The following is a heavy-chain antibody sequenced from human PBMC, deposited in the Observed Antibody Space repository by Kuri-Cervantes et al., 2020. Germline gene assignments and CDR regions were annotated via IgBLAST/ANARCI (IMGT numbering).Heavy chain of an antibody. D-gene: IGHD2-2*01. Sequence: LSLTCAASGFTFSGSAMHWVRQASGKGLECVGRIKSKTDGGTTDYAAPVKGRFTISRDDSKNTLYLQMNSLKTEDTAVYYCTTIIIYCSSTSCYPFDYWGQGTLVTVSS. J-gene: IGHJ4*02. CDR1: GFTFSGSA. CDR2: IKSKTDGGTT. V-gene: IGHV3-15*01. CDR3: TTIIIYCSSTSCYPFDY.